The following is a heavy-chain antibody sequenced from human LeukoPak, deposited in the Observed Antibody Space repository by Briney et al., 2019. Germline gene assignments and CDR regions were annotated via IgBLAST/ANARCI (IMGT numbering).Heavy chain of an antibody. CDR1: GGSFSGYY. D-gene: IGHD5-12*01. Sequence: SETLSLTCAVYGGSFSGYYWSWIRQPPGKGLEWIGEINHSGSTNYNPSLKSRVTISVDTSKNQFSLKLSSVTAADTAVYYCARDRGLWLPNDYWGQGTLVTVSS. CDR2: INHSGST. CDR3: ARDRGLWLPNDY. V-gene: IGHV4-34*01. J-gene: IGHJ4*02.